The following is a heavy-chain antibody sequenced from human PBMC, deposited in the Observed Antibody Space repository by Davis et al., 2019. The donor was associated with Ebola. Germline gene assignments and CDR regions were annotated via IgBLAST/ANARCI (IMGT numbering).Heavy chain of an antibody. CDR2: IYTGDSDT. V-gene: IGHV5-51*01. CDR3: ASLRRTITGMDDGFDV. J-gene: IGHJ3*01. CDR1: DNTFTNYW. Sequence: GESLKISCKGSDNTFTNYWIGWVRQMPGKGLEWMGIIYTGDSDTRYSPSFRGQVTISADKSTRTAYLQWGRLKASDTAMYYCASLRRTITGMDDGFDVWGQGTMVTVSS. D-gene: IGHD1-20*01.